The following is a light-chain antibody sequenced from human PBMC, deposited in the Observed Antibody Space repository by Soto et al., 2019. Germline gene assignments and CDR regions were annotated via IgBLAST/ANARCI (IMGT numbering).Light chain of an antibody. CDR1: QSLGDY. Sequence: DIQMSQSPSSLSASVGDRITITCRASQSLGDYLNWYQQKPGMAPKLLIYRTSTVQSGIPSRFSGSGSGTQFTLTISGLRPEDFATYFCQQGQATPYTFGQGTILDIK. J-gene: IGKJ2*01. V-gene: IGKV1-39*01. CDR3: QQGQATPYT. CDR2: RTS.